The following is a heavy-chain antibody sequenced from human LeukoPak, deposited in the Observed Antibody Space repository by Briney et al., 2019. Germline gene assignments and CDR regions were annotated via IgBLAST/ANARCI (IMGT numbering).Heavy chain of an antibody. CDR2: IYYSGRT. V-gene: IGHV4-59*01. CDR1: GGSISSYY. Sequence: PSETLSLTCTVSGGSISSYYWSWIRQPPGKGLEWIGYIYYSGRTNYNPSLRGRVTISVDTSKNQFSLRLSSVTAADTAVYYCARSKDILTGYCFDYWGQGTLVTVSS. J-gene: IGHJ4*02. D-gene: IGHD3-9*01. CDR3: ARSKDILTGYCFDY.